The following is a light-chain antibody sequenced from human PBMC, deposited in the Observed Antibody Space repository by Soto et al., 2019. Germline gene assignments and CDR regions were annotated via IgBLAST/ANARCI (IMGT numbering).Light chain of an antibody. CDR2: GAS. CDR3: QQYNTWPPT. V-gene: IGKV3-15*01. Sequence: EIVMTQSPATLSVSPGERAPFSCRASQSVSTNLAWYQQKPGQAPRPLIYGASTRATGIPARFSGSESGTEFTLTISSLQSEDFAVYACQQYNTWPPTFGQGTKVDIK. CDR1: QSVSTN. J-gene: IGKJ1*01.